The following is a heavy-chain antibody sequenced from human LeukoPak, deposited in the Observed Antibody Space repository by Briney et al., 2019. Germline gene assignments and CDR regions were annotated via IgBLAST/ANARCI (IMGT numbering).Heavy chain of an antibody. CDR3: ARGGWDFPSDSNWFDP. CDR1: GGSINTYY. CDR2: IYSSGST. Sequence: PSETLSLTCTVSGGSINTYYWGWIRQPSGKGLEWIGNIYSSGSTNYNPSLKSRVTISVDTSKNQFSLKLSSVTAADTAVYYCARGGWDFPSDSNWFDPWGQGTLVTVSS. V-gene: IGHV4-59*01. D-gene: IGHD3-3*01. J-gene: IGHJ5*02.